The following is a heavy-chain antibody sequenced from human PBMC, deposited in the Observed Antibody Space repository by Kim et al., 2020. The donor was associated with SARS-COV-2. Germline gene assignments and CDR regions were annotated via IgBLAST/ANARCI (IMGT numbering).Heavy chain of an antibody. J-gene: IGHJ6*03. D-gene: IGHD3-9*01. V-gene: IGHV1-69*13. Sequence: SVKVSCKASGGTFSSYAISWVRQAPGQGLEWMGGIIPIFGTANYAQKFQGRVTITADESTSTAYMELSSLRSEDTAVYYCARDIGIFYYMDVWGKGTTVTVSS. CDR3: ARDIGIFYYMDV. CDR1: GGTFSSYA. CDR2: IIPIFGTA.